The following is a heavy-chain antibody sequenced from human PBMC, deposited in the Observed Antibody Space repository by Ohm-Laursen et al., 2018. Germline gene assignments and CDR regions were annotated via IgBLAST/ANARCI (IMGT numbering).Heavy chain of an antibody. CDR1: GGSFSGYY. D-gene: IGHD3-10*02. CDR3: ARDLMYGAFDI. CDR2: INHSGST. Sequence: SETLSLTCVVYGGSFSGYYWSWIRQPPGKGLEWIGEINHSGSTNYNPSLKSRVTISVDTSKNQFSLKLSSVTAADTAVYYCARDLMYGAFDIWGQGTMVTVSS. V-gene: IGHV4-34*01. J-gene: IGHJ3*02.